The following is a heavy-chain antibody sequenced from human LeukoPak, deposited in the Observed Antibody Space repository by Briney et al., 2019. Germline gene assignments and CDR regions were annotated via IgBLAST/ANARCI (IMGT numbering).Heavy chain of an antibody. V-gene: IGHV3-23*01. CDR1: GFTFSTYA. CDR2: ISGSGGST. D-gene: IGHD3-10*01. CDR3: ARERDYGSGSYLGY. Sequence: GGSLRLSCAASGFTFSTYAMSWVRQAPGKGLEWVSGISGSGGSTYYADSVKGRFTISRDNSKNTLYLQMNSLRAEDTAVYYCARERDYGSGSYLGYWGQGTLVTVSS. J-gene: IGHJ4*02.